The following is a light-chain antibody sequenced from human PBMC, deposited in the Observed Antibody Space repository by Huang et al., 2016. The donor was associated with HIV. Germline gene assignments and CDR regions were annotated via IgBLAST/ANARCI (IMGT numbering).Light chain of an antibody. J-gene: IGKJ4*01. Sequence: DIQMTQSPSSLSASVGDRVTITCRASQSIRTYLNWYQQKPGKAPNLLIYGASTLQSGVPSRFSGSGSGTEFTLTISSLQPEELATYYCQQTYTTLTFGGGTKVEI. CDR2: GAS. CDR1: QSIRTY. CDR3: QQTYTTLT. V-gene: IGKV1-39*01.